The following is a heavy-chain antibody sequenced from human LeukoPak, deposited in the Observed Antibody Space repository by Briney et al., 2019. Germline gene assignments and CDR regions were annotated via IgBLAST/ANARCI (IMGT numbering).Heavy chain of an antibody. CDR1: GYSFTNYW. CDR2: IYPGKSDT. Sequence: GESLKISCKGSGYSFTNYWIGWVRQMPGKGLEWMGIIYPGKSDTRYSPSFQGQVTVSADKSIRTAYLQWSSLKASDTAMYYCTTGGFYDSGASLDFWGQGTLVTVSS. D-gene: IGHD3-22*01. CDR3: TTGGFYDSGASLDF. J-gene: IGHJ4*02. V-gene: IGHV5-51*01.